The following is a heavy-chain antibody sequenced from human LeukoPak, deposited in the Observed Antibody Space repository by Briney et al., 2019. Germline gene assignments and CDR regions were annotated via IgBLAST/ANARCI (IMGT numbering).Heavy chain of an antibody. V-gene: IGHV4-34*01. CDR1: GGSFSGYY. D-gene: IGHD6-19*01. CDR2: INHSGST. CDR3: ARALSSGWYKDAFDI. Sequence: SETLSLTCAVYGGSFSGYYWSWIRQPPGKGLEWIGEINHSGSTNYNPSLKSRVTISVDTSKNQFSLKLSSVTAADTAVYYCARALSSGWYKDAFDIWGQGTMVTVSS. J-gene: IGHJ3*02.